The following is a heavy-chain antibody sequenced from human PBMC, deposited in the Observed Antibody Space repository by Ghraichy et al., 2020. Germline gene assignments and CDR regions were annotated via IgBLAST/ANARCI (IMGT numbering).Heavy chain of an antibody. CDR3: ARARGGGGSGKRGNTLVWYFDL. J-gene: IGHJ2*01. D-gene: IGHD3-10*01. CDR1: GGSISSGGYS. CDR2: IYHSGST. Sequence: SETLSLTCAVSGGSISSGGYSWSWIRQPPGKGLEWIGYIYHSGSTYYNPSLKSRVTISVDRSKNQFSLKLSSVTAADTAVYYCARARGGGGSGKRGNTLVWYFDLWGRGTLVTVSS. V-gene: IGHV4-30-2*01.